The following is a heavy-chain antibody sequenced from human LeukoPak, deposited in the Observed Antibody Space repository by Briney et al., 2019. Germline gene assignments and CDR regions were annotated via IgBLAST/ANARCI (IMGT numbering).Heavy chain of an antibody. V-gene: IGHV4-34*01. CDR2: INHSGST. D-gene: IGHD3-3*01. CDR3: ARGLSSYYDFWSGHNWFDP. Sequence: PSETLSLTCAVYGGSFSGYYWSWLRQPPGKGLEWIGEINHSGSTNYNPSITSRVTISVDTSKNQFSLKLSSVTAADTAVYYCARGLSSYYDFWSGHNWFDPWGQGTLVTVSS. J-gene: IGHJ5*02. CDR1: GGSFSGYY.